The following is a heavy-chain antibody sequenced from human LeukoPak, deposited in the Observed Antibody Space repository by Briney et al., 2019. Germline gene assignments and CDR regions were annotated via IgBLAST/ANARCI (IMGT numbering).Heavy chain of an antibody. V-gene: IGHV3-21*01. Sequence: GGSLRLSCAASGFTFSSYSMNWVRQAPGKGLEWVSSKSSSSSYIYYADSVKGRFTISRDNAKNSLYLQMNSLRAEDTAVYYCARWGQQLGSYYYYGMDVWGQGTTVTVSS. CDR1: GFTFSSYS. CDR3: ARWGQQLGSYYYYGMDV. CDR2: KSSSSSYI. J-gene: IGHJ6*02. D-gene: IGHD6-13*01.